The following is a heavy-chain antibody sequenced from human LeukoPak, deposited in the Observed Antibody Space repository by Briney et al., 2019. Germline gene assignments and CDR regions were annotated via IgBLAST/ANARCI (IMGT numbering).Heavy chain of an antibody. D-gene: IGHD2-2*01. CDR2: IYTSGST. CDR1: GGSISSYY. Sequence: KPSETLSLTCTVSGGSISSYYWSWIRQPAGKGLEWIGRIYTSGSTNYNPSLKSRVTMSVDTSKNQLSLKLSSVTAADTAVYYCARGQANIVVVPAAMPDYYYYGMDVWGQGTTVTVSS. CDR3: ARGQANIVVVPAAMPDYYYYGMDV. J-gene: IGHJ6*02. V-gene: IGHV4-4*07.